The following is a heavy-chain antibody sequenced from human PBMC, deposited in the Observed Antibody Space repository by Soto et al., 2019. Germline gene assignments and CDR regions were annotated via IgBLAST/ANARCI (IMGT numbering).Heavy chain of an antibody. Sequence: QVQLVQSGAEVRMPGSSVKVSCKASGGTFSTYPINWVRQAPGQGLAWMGGIIPLFGTTNYAQKFQGRVTITADEATSTAYMELSSLRAEDAAVYSCARGATHGSSWYFWFDPWGQGALVTVAS. CDR3: ARGATHGSSWYFWFDP. CDR1: GGTFSTYP. V-gene: IGHV1-69*01. CDR2: IIPLFGTT. J-gene: IGHJ5*02. D-gene: IGHD6-13*01.